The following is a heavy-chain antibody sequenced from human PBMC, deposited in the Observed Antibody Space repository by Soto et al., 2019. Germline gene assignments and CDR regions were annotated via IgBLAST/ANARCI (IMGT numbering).Heavy chain of an antibody. Sequence: NPSETLSLTCAVSHGSISSSNWWSWVRQPPGKGLEWIGEIYHSGSTNYNPSFRSRVTISMDKSKNQFSLKLTAVTAADTAVYYCARDPCVGWFDPWGQGTLVTVS. J-gene: IGHJ5*02. CDR1: HGSISSSNW. CDR3: ARDPCVGWFDP. V-gene: IGHV4-4*02. CDR2: IYHSGST.